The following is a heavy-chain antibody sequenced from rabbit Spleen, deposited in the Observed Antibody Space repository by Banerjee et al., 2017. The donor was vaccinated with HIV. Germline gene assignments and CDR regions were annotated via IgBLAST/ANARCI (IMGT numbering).Heavy chain of an antibody. D-gene: IGHD2-1*01. J-gene: IGHJ4*01. CDR1: GLDFSSSDW. V-gene: IGHV1S40*01. Sequence: QSLEESGGDLVKPGASLTLTCTASGLDFSSSDWIYWVRQAPGKGLEWIACIYGGVSGSTDCANWAKGRFTISRTSSTAVTLQVTSLTAADTATYFCARGVYDDYDTYYFDLWGQGTLVTVS. CDR3: ARGVYDDYDTYYFDL. CDR2: IYGGVSGST.